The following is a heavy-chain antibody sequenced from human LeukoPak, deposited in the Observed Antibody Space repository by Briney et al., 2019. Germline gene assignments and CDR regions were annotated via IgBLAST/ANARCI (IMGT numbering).Heavy chain of an antibody. CDR3: ARGKVSIVVVPAAPGYYYMDV. V-gene: IGHV1-18*01. CDR1: GYTFTSYG. CDR2: ISAYNGNT. J-gene: IGHJ6*03. D-gene: IGHD2-2*01. Sequence: ASVKVSCKASGYTFTSYGISWVRQAPGQGLEWMGWISAYNGNTNYAQKFQGRVTITTDESTSTAYMELSSLRSEDTAVYYCARGKVSIVVVPAAPGYYYMDVWGKGTTVTVSS.